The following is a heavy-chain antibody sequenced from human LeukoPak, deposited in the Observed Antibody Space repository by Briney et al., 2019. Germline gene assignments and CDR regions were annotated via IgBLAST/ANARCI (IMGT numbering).Heavy chain of an antibody. J-gene: IGHJ5*02. D-gene: IGHD2-2*02. CDR3: AREILGCTSCYTGWFNP. CDR2: IYHSGST. CDR1: GGSISSGGYY. Sequence: SETLSLTCTVSGGSISSGGYYWGWIRQPPGKGLEWIGYIYHSGSTYYNPSLKSRVTISVDTSKNQFSLKLSSVTAADTAVYYCAREILGCTSCYTGWFNPWGQGTLVTVSS. V-gene: IGHV4-30-2*01.